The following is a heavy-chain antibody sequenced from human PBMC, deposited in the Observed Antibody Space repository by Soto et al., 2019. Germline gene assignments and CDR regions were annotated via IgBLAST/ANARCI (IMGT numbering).Heavy chain of an antibody. CDR1: GYSFANYW. CDR2: IYPGDSET. CDR3: ARPGAPTDTVVYDF. D-gene: IGHD5-18*01. J-gene: IGHJ4*02. Sequence: GESLKISCKASGYSFANYWIGWVCQKPGKGLEWMGVIYPGDSETTYSPSFEGQVIISVDRSRGTVFLEWSSLKASDTAMYYCARPGAPTDTVVYDFWGQGTQVTVSS. V-gene: IGHV5-51*01.